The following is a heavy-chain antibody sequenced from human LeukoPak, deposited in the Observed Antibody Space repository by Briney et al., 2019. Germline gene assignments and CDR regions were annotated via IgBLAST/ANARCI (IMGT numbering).Heavy chain of an antibody. V-gene: IGHV3-7*01. CDR3: ARYYHGSGTSFDP. D-gene: IGHD3-10*01. Sequence: GGSLRLSCAASGFTFSSYSMNWVRQAPGKGLEWVANIKKDGSEKHYVDSVKGRFTISRDNTKNSLYLQMSSLRAEDTAVFYCARYYHGSGTSFDPWGQGTLVTVSS. CDR1: GFTFSSYS. J-gene: IGHJ5*02. CDR2: IKKDGSEK.